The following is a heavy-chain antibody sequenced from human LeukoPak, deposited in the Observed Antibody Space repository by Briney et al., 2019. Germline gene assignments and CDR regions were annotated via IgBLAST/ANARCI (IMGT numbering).Heavy chain of an antibody. J-gene: IGHJ4*02. D-gene: IGHD2-21*01. CDR2: ISGSGGST. V-gene: IGHV3-23*01. CDR1: GFTFSSYG. Sequence: GGSLRLSCAASGFTFSSYGMNWVRQAPGKGLQWVSSISGSGGSTYYADSVKGRFTISRDNSKNTLYLQMNSLRAADAAVYFCAKAPVTSCRGAYCYPFDSWGQGTLVTVSS. CDR3: AKAPVTSCRGAYCYPFDS.